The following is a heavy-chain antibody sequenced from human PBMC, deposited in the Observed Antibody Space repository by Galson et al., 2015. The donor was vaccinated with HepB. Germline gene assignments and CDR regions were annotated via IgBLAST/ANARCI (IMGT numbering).Heavy chain of an antibody. J-gene: IGHJ4*02. V-gene: IGHV2-70*11. CDR2: IDWDDDK. Sequence: PALVKPTQTLTLTCTFSGFSLSTSGMCVSWIRQPPGKALEWLARIDWDDDKYYSTSLKTRLTISKETSKNQLVLTVTNMDPVDTATYYCARSFPCGILVEVPDMGEGGWCQGTLVTVSS. CDR3: ARSFPCGILVEVPDMGEGG. D-gene: IGHD3-16*01. CDR1: GFSLSTSGMC.